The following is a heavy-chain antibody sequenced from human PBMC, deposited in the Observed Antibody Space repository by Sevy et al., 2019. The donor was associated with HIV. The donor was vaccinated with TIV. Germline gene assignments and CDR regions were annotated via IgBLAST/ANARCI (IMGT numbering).Heavy chain of an antibody. D-gene: IGHD1-26*01. V-gene: IGHV4-59*08. CDR3: AGENAWGRGYS. CDR1: GGSITSLY. Sequence: SENLSLSCTVSGGSITSLYWNWIRQPPGKGLECIANIYYNGHINYNPSLKSRVTLSLDTSKNQFSLRLRSVTAADTAMYYCAGENAWGRGYSWGQGTLVTVSS. J-gene: IGHJ4*02. CDR2: IYYNGHI.